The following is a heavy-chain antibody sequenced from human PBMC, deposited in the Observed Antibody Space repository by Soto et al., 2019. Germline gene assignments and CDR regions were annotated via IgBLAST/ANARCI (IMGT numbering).Heavy chain of an antibody. V-gene: IGHV5-51*01. CDR3: ARGNVANWFGP. Sequence: PGESLKISCEASGYSFTGYCIVWVLQMPGKGLEWMGIVYPSDSRTKYSPSFQGQVTISADTSTSTAYLQWTSLKASDTAMYYCARGNVANWFGPWGQGTLVTVSS. CDR1: GYSFTGYC. CDR2: VYPSDSRT. J-gene: IGHJ5*02.